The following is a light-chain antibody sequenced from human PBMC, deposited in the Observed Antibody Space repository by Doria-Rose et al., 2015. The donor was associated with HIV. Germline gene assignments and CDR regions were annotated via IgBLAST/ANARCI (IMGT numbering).Light chain of an antibody. CDR3: QQYFQWPPYP. CDR1: QGIGSD. Sequence: TQSPATLSVSPGERATLSCRASQGIGSDLAWYQQKPGQAPRLLIYRASISATGIPPMFTGGGAGTEFTLTVSSLQSEDFAVYFCQQYFQWPPYPFGQGTKLEVK. V-gene: IGKV3-15*01. J-gene: IGKJ2*01. CDR2: RAS.